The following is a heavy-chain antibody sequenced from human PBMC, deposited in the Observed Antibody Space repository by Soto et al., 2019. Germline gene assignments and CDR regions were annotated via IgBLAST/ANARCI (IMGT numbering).Heavy chain of an antibody. CDR2: ISGSGGRS. Sequence: EVQLVDSGGGLVQPGGSLRLSCAASGFTFSNDAMTWVRQGPGKGLEWVSGISGSGGRSYYADSVKGRFTISRDNSKSTLYLQMNSLRAEDTAVYYCAKAYFVWSSEQPYYFDYWGQGTLVTVSS. CDR1: GFTFSNDA. V-gene: IGHV3-23*04. CDR3: AKAYFVWSSEQPYYFDY. J-gene: IGHJ4*02. D-gene: IGHD3-16*01.